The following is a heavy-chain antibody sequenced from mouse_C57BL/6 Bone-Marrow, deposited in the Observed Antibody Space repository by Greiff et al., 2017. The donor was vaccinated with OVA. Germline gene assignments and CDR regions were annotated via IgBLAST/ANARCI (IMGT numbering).Heavy chain of an antibody. CDR2: IDPSDSYT. CDR1: GYTFTSYW. D-gene: IGHD2-2*01. Sequence: QVQLQQPGAELVKPGASVKLSCKASGYTFTSYWMQWVKQRPGQGLEWIGEIDPSDSYTNYNQKFKGKATLTVDQSSSTAYMQLSSLTSEDSAFYYCAIEGILIGYYAYDRAMDYWGQGTSVTVSS. J-gene: IGHJ4*01. CDR3: AIEGILIGYYAYDRAMDY. V-gene: IGHV1-50*01.